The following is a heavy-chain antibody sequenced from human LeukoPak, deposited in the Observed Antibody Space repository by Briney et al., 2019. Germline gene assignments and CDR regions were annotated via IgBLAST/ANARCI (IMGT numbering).Heavy chain of an antibody. CDR3: ARGPDWFDP. CDR1: GFTFSSYS. J-gene: IGHJ5*02. V-gene: IGHV3-48*04. Sequence: GGSLRHSCAASGFTFSSYSMNWVRQAPGKGLEWVSYISSSSSTIYYADSVKGRFTISRDNAKNSLYLQMNSLRAEDTAVYFCARGPDWFDPWGQGTLVTVSS. CDR2: ISSSSSTI.